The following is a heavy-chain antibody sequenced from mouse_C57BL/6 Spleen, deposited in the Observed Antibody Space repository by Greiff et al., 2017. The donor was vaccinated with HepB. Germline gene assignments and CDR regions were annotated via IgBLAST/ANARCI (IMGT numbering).Heavy chain of an antibody. CDR2: SRNKANDYTT. CDR1: GFTFSDFY. V-gene: IGHV7-1*01. CDR3: ARVYYGGFDY. Sequence: EVQVVESGGGLVQSGRSLRLSCATSGFTFSDFYMEWVRQAPGKGLEWIAASRNKANDYTTEYSASVKGRFIVSRDTSQSILYLQMNALRAEDTAIYYCARVYYGGFDYWGQGTTLTVSS. J-gene: IGHJ2*01. D-gene: IGHD1-1*01.